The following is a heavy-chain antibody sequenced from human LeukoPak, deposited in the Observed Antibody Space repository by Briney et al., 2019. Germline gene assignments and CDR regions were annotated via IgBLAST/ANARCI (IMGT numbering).Heavy chain of an antibody. Sequence: SETLSLTCTVSGGSISSYYWSWIRQPPGKGLEWIGYIYYSGSTNYNPSLKSRVTISADTSKNQFSLKLSSVTAADTAVYYCARGGIAVALFDYWGQGTLVTVSS. D-gene: IGHD6-19*01. CDR2: IYYSGST. V-gene: IGHV4-59*01. CDR1: GGSISSYY. J-gene: IGHJ4*02. CDR3: ARGGIAVALFDY.